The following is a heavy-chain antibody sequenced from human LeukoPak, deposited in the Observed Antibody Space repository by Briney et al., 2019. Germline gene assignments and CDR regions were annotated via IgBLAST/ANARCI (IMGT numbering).Heavy chain of an antibody. Sequence: ASVKVSCKASGYTFTSYYMHWVRQAPGQGLEWVGIINPSGGSTSYAQKFQGRVTMTRDTSTSTVYMELSSLRSEDTAVYYCARKLTGGFLFDYWGQGTLVTVSS. D-gene: IGHD7-27*01. CDR2: INPSGGST. J-gene: IGHJ4*02. CDR1: GYTFTSYY. CDR3: ARKLTGGFLFDY. V-gene: IGHV1-46*03.